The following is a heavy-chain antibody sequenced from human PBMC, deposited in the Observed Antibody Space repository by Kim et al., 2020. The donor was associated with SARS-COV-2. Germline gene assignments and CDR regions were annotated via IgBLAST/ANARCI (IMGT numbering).Heavy chain of an antibody. CDR3: ARSPPSYSSSWPRGFDY. D-gene: IGHD6-13*01. J-gene: IGHJ4*02. CDR1: GYTFTSYY. V-gene: IGHV1-46*01. Sequence: ASVKVSCKASGYTFTSYYMHWVRQAPGQGLEWMGIINPSGGSTSYAQKFQGRVTMTRDTSTSTVYMELSSLRSEDTAVYYCARSPPSYSSSWPRGFDYWGQGTLVTVSS. CDR2: INPSGGST.